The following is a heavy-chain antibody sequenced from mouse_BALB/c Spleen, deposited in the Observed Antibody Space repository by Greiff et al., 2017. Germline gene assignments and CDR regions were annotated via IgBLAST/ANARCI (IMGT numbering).Heavy chain of an antibody. Sequence: QVQLQQSGAELVRPGSSVKISCKASGYAFSSYWMNWVKQRPGQGLEWIGQIYPGDGDTNYNGKFKGKATLTADKSSSTAYMQLSSLTSEDSAVYFCAPRITTPYWGQGTRVTVSA. CDR1: GYAFSSYW. D-gene: IGHD2-4*01. V-gene: IGHV1-80*01. J-gene: IGHJ3*01. CDR2: IYPGDGDT. CDR3: APRITTPY.